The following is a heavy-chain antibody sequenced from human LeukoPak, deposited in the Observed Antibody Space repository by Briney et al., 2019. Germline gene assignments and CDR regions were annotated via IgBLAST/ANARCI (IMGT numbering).Heavy chain of an antibody. Sequence: ASVKVSCMVSGYTLPELSMHWVRPAPGKGVEWVGGFYPEDGETIYAQKFQGRVTITDDTSTDTAYMELSSLRSEDTAVYYCATYSGSYSNYFDYWGQGTLVTVSS. CDR2: FYPEDGET. D-gene: IGHD1-26*01. CDR1: GYTLPELS. J-gene: IGHJ4*02. V-gene: IGHV1-24*01. CDR3: ATYSGSYSNYFDY.